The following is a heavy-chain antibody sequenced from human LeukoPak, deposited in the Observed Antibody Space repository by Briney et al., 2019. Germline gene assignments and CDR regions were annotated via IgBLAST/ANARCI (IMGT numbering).Heavy chain of an antibody. Sequence: PGGSLRLSCAASGFTFSSYSMSWVRQAPGKGLEWVSYISSSGNTIYYADSVKGRLTISRDNAKNSLYLQMNSLRAEDTAVYYCARDNGGYCSGGSCYSGWFDPWGQGTLVTVSS. J-gene: IGHJ5*02. CDR1: GFTFSSYS. CDR2: ISSSGNTI. CDR3: ARDNGGYCSGGSCYSGWFDP. V-gene: IGHV3-48*04. D-gene: IGHD2-15*01.